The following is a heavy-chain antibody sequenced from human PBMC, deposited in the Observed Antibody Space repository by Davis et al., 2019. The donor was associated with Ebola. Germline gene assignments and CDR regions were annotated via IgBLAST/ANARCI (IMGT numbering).Heavy chain of an antibody. CDR3: ARGAPSYNWNWFDP. D-gene: IGHD1-20*01. V-gene: IGHV7-4-1*02. J-gene: IGHJ5*02. Sequence: ASVKVSCKASGYTFTSYSMHWVRQAPGQGLEWMGWISTNTGNPTYAQVFTGRFVFSLDTSVSTAYVQISDLKAEDTAVYYCARGAPSYNWNWFDPWGQGTLVTVSS. CDR1: GYTFTSYS. CDR2: ISTNTGNP.